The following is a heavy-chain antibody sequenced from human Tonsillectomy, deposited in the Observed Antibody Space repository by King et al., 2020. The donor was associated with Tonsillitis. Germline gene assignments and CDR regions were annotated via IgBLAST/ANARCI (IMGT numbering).Heavy chain of an antibody. Sequence: QLVQSGAEVKKPGSSVKVSCKASGGTFASYGISWVRQAPGQGLEWMGGIIPIFGTTNYAQKFQGRVTITADQSTKTAYMGLSSLTFEDRAVYYCASGTHTATVGLGGKTHYFHYMNVWGKGTTVTVSS. J-gene: IGHJ6*03. CDR3: ASGTHTATVGLGGKTHYFHYMNV. CDR2: IIPIFGTT. V-gene: IGHV1-69*01. D-gene: IGHD1-26*01. CDR1: GGTFASYG.